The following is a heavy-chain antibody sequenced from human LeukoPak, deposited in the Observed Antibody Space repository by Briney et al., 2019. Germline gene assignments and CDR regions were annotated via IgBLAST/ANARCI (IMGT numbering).Heavy chain of an antibody. D-gene: IGHD3-3*01. CDR1: GFTFSSYS. V-gene: IGHV3-21*01. CDR2: ISSSSSCI. CDR3: ARGVRDFDY. Sequence: GGSLRLSCAASGFTFSSYSMNWVRQAPGKGLEWVSSISSSSSCIYYADSVKGRFTISRDNAKNPLYLQMNSLRAEDTAVYYCARGVRDFDYWGQGTLVTVSS. J-gene: IGHJ4*02.